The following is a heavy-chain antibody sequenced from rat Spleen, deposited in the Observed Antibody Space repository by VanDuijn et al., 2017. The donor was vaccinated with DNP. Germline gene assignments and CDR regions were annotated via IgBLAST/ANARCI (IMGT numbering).Heavy chain of an antibody. CDR1: GFTFNNYW. D-gene: IGHD1-11*01. CDR3: ATGRLFSTSSFDY. Sequence: EVQLVESGGDLVQPGRSLKLSCVASGFTFNNYWMTWIRQAPTKGLEWVASISPSGGSSYHRDSVKGRFTISRDNTKSTLYLQMDSLRSEDTATYYCATGRLFSTSSFDYWGQGVLVTVSS. J-gene: IGHJ2*01. CDR2: ISPSGGSS. V-gene: IGHV5-19*01.